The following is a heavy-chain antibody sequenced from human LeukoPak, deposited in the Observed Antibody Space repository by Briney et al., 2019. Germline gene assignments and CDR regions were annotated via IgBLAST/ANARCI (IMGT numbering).Heavy chain of an antibody. D-gene: IGHD4-11*01. CDR1: GFTFSDYY. Sequence: QPGGSLRLSCAASGFTFSDYYMSWIRQAPGKGLEWVANIKQDGGEKFYVDSVKGRFTISRDNAKNSLYLQMNSLRAEDTAVYYCAREDHSNYNYWGQGTLVTVSS. J-gene: IGHJ4*02. CDR2: IKQDGGEK. CDR3: AREDHSNYNY. V-gene: IGHV3-7*01.